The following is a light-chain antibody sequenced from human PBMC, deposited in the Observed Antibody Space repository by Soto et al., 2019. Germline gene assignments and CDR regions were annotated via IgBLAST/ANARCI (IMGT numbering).Light chain of an antibody. CDR2: DVS. CDR1: SSDVGDYNS. J-gene: IGLJ1*01. CDR3: SSYTSHYTSV. Sequence: QSSLTQPRSVSGSPGQSVTVSCIGTSSDVGDYNSVSWYQQHPGKAPKLMIYDVSKRPSGVSNSLSGSKSGNTASLTISGLQADDEDDYHCSSYTSHYTSVFGTGTKVNVL. V-gene: IGLV2-11*01.